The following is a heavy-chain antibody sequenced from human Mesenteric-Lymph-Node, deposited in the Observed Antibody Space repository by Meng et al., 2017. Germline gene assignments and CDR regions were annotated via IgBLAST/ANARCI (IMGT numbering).Heavy chain of an antibody. Sequence: GGSLRLSCAASGFTSDNYAMSWVRQAPGKGLEWVSTISAGGSTTYYADSVRGRFTISRDNSKNTLYLQLNSLRAEDTSVYYCAKGFFGYYHFFDSWGQGTLVTVSS. J-gene: IGHJ4*02. CDR3: AKGFFGYYHFFDS. D-gene: IGHD3-22*01. CDR1: GFTSDNYA. V-gene: IGHV3-23*01. CDR2: ISAGGSTT.